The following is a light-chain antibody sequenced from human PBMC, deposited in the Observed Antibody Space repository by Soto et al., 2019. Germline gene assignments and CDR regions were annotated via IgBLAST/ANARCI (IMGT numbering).Light chain of an antibody. Sequence: DTQMTQSPSSLSASVGDRVTITCRASQDISNYLAWYQQKPGKVPKLLIYAASTLQSGVPSRFSGRGSGTDFTLTINSLQPEDVATYYCQKYDSAPRTFGQGTRVEIK. CDR3: QKYDSAPRT. CDR1: QDISNY. CDR2: AAS. V-gene: IGKV1-27*01. J-gene: IGKJ1*01.